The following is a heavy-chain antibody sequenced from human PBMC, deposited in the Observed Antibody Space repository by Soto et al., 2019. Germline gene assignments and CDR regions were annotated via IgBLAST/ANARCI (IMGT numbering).Heavy chain of an antibody. J-gene: IGHJ4*02. CDR2: IYFNGNT. CDR3: ASVKFGGVVLAH. D-gene: IGHD3-16*01. CDR1: ADSFSKYY. V-gene: IGHV4-59*01. Sequence: SETLSLTCSVSADSFSKYYWTWIRQPPGEGLGWIGYIYFNGNTNYNPSLKGRVTISIDTSKKQFSLNLSSVTAADTAVYYCASVKFGGVVLAHWGQGTLVTVSS.